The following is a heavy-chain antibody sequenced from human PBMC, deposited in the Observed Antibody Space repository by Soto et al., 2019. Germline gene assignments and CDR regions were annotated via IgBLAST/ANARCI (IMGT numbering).Heavy chain of an antibody. D-gene: IGHD3-22*01. Sequence: GASVKVSCKASGHTFTSYGISWVRQAPGQGLEWMGWISAYNGNTNYAQKLQGRVTMTTDTSTSTAYMELRSLRSDDTAVYYCARGHYYDSSGYYYGYWGQGTLVPVSS. CDR1: GHTFTSYG. J-gene: IGHJ4*02. V-gene: IGHV1-18*01. CDR2: ISAYNGNT. CDR3: ARGHYYDSSGYYYGY.